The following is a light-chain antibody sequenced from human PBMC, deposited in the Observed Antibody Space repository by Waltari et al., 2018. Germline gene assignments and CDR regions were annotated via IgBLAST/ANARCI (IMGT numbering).Light chain of an antibody. V-gene: IGLV1-44*01. CDR2: INN. Sequence: ISCSGTNSNIGNNPVSWYQQLPGTAPKLIIFINNQRPSGVPDRFSASKSGTSASLAISGLQSDDEADYYCAAWDDSLNVWVFGGGTKVTVL. CDR3: AAWDDSLNVWV. J-gene: IGLJ3*02. CDR1: NSNIGNNP.